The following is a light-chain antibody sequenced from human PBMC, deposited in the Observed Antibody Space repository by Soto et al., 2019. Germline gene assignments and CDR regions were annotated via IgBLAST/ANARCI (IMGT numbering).Light chain of an antibody. J-gene: IGKJ3*01. Sequence: DIQMTHSPSSLSASVGDRVTITCRASQTVTTYLNWYQQKPGEAPKLLIYAASTLHTGVPSRFSGRGSGTDFTRTLAGLQPEDFATYLGQQRYSTSFTFGPGTTVDIQ. CDR2: AAS. CDR1: QTVTTY. CDR3: QQRYSTSFT. V-gene: IGKV1-39*01.